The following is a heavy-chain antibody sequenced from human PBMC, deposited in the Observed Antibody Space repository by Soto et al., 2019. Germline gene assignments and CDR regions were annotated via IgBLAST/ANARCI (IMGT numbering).Heavy chain of an antibody. D-gene: IGHD1-20*01. V-gene: IGHV4-4*02. Sequence: QVQLQESGPGLVKPSGTLSLTCAVSGGSIRSSNRWSWVRQPPGKGLEEIGEIYHSGSTNDNPSRRCRVTISVDKSKTQLSLKLSSVAAADTAVYYCARDLGKRYNWNDSDYWGQGTLVTVS. CDR3: ARDLGKRYNWNDSDY. J-gene: IGHJ4*02. CDR1: GGSIRSSNR. CDR2: IYHSGST.